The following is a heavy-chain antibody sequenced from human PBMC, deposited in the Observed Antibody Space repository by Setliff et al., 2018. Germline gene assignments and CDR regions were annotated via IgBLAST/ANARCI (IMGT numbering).Heavy chain of an antibody. CDR1: GFTFSIYS. V-gene: IGHV3-21*01. CDR2: ISSSSSYI. J-gene: IGHJ5*02. Sequence: GGSLRLSCAASGFTFSIYSMNWVRQAPGKGLEWVSSISSSSSYIYYADSVKGRFTISRDNAKNSLYLQMNSLRAEDTAVYYCARERFVAVGNWFDPWGQGTLVTVSS. D-gene: IGHD6-19*01. CDR3: ARERFVAVGNWFDP.